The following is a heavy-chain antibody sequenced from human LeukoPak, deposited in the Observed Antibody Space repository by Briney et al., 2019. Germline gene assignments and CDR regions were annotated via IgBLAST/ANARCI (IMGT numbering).Heavy chain of an antibody. D-gene: IGHD3-10*01. CDR2: IYPGDSDT. CDR3: ARFAWYGSAQPFDP. J-gene: IGHJ5*02. CDR1: GYSFTSYW. V-gene: IGHV5-51*01. Sequence: GESLKISCKGSGYSFTSYWIGWVRQMPGEGLGWMGIIYPGDSDTRYSPSFQGQVTISADKSISTAYLQWSSLTASGTAMYYCARFAWYGSAQPFDPWGQGTLVTVSS.